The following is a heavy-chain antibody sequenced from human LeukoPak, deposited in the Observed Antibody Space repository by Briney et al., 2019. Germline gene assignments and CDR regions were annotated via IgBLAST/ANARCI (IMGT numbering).Heavy chain of an antibody. J-gene: IGHJ4*02. CDR1: GGSISSSSYY. CDR3: ARRAGLRLYYSSGGRHFDY. Sequence: SETLSLTCTVSGGSISSSSYYWGWIRQPPGKGLEWIGSIYYSGSTYYNPSLKSRVTISVDTSKNQFSLKLSSVTAADTAVYYCARRAGLRLYYSSGGRHFDYWGQGTLVTVSS. CDR2: IYYSGST. D-gene: IGHD6-19*01. V-gene: IGHV4-39*01.